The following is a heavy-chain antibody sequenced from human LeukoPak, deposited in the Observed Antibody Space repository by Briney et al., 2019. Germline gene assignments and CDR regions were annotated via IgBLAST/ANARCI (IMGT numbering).Heavy chain of an antibody. Sequence: GASVKVSCKASGYTFTGYYMHWVRQAPGQGLEWMGWINPNSGGTNYAQKFQVRVTMTRDTSISTAYMELSRLRSDDTAVYYCARVGYYYDSSGSVESLTLDYWGQGTLVTVSS. D-gene: IGHD3-22*01. CDR1: GYTFTGYY. CDR3: ARVGYYYDSSGSVESLTLDY. J-gene: IGHJ4*02. V-gene: IGHV1-2*02. CDR2: INPNSGGT.